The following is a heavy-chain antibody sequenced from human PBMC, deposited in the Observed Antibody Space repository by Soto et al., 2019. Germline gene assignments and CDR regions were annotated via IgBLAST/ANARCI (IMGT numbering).Heavy chain of an antibody. CDR1: GGSIISYY. CDR2: IYYSGST. D-gene: IGHD5-18*01. V-gene: IGHV4-59*01. J-gene: IGHJ5*02. Sequence: PSETLSLTWSVSGGSIISYYWSWILQPPGKGLEWIGYIYYSGSTNYNPSLKSRVTISVDTSKNQFSLKLSSVTAADTAVYYCARGQGGYSYPNWFDPWGQGTLVTVSS. CDR3: ARGQGGYSYPNWFDP.